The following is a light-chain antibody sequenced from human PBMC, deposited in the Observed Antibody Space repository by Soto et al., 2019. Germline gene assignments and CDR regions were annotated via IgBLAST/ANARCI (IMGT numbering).Light chain of an antibody. V-gene: IGLV5-45*03. Sequence: QLVLTQPSSLSASPGASASLTCTLRSGISVATYRIYWYQQRPGSPPQYLLRYKSDSDNQQGSGVPSRFSGSKDASANAGILFISGLQSEDEADYYCMMWHSSAVVFGGGTKLTVL. CDR3: MMWHSSAVV. CDR2: YKSDSDN. CDR1: SGISVATYR. J-gene: IGLJ2*01.